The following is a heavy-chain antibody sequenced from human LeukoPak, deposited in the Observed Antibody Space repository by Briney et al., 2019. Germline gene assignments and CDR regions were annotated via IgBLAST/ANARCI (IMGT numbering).Heavy chain of an antibody. J-gene: IGHJ4*02. CDR2: ISSSSSYI. V-gene: IGHV3-21*01. CDR1: GFTFSSYS. D-gene: IGHD6-13*01. Sequence: PGGSLRLSCAASGFTFSSYSMNWVRQAPGKGLEWVSSISSSSSYIYYADSVKGRFTISRDNAKNSLYLQMNSLRAEDTAVYYCARVRNPTYSTFDCWGQGTLVTVSS. CDR3: ARVRNPTYSTFDC.